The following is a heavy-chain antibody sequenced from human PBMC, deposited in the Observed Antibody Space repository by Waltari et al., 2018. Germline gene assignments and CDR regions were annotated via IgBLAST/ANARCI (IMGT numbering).Heavy chain of an antibody. Sequence: QAQLVESGGGVVQPGMSLRLSCTGTGLSISSYGLHWVRQAPGKGLGGVGRICVDGGQTYYADSGRGRFTISRDNSKNTLYLDMNSLKLNDTAIYYCAKDAFGNTYVDHWGQGTLVTVAS. J-gene: IGHJ4*02. V-gene: IGHV3-33*06. D-gene: IGHD3-10*01. CDR2: ICVDGGQT. CDR1: GLSISSYG. CDR3: AKDAFGNTYVDH.